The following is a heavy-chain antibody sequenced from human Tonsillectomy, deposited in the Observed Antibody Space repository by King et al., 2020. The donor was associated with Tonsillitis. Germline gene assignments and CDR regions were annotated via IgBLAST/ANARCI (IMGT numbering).Heavy chain of an antibody. D-gene: IGHD6-13*01. CDR2: MNPNSGNT. CDR3: ARTDSSSWPHDAFDI. CDR1: GYTFTSYD. J-gene: IGHJ3*02. V-gene: IGHV1-8*01. Sequence: QVQLVESGAEVKKPGASVKVSCTASGYTFTSYDINWVRQATGQGLEWMGWMNPNSGNTGYAQQFQGRLTMTRNSSISTAYMELSSLRSEDTAVYYCARTDSSSWPHDAFDIWGQGTMVTVSS.